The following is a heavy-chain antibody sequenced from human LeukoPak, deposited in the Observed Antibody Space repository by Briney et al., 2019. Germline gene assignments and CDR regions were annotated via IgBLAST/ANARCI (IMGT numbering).Heavy chain of an antibody. CDR2: INHSGST. CDR3: ARCGLAAAGTRASWFDP. V-gene: IGHV4-34*01. CDR1: GGSFSGYC. Sequence: PSETLSLTCAVYGGSFSGYCWSWIRQPPGKGLEWIGEINHSGSTNYNPSLKSRVTISVDTSKNQFSLKLSSVTAADTAVYYCARCGLAAAGTRASWFDPWGQGTLVTVSS. D-gene: IGHD6-13*01. J-gene: IGHJ5*02.